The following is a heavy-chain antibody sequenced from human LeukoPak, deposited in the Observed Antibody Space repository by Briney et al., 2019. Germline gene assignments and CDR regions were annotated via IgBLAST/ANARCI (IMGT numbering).Heavy chain of an antibody. J-gene: IGHJ5*02. Sequence: SETLSLTCTDSGGSISSYYWSWIRQPPGKGLEWIGYIYTSGSTNYNPSLKSRVTISVDTSKNQFSLKLSSVTAADTAVYYCARGVVPAAIWGLQYNWFDPWGQGTLVTVSS. V-gene: IGHV4-4*09. CDR1: GGSISSYY. CDR2: IYTSGST. CDR3: ARGVVPAAIWGLQYNWFDP. D-gene: IGHD2-2*02.